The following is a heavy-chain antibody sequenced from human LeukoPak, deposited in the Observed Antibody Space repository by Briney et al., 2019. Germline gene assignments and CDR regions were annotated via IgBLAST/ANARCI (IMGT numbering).Heavy chain of an antibody. Sequence: ASVKVSCKASGYTFTSYAIHWVRQAPGQRLEGMGWISVGNGNTKYSQKLQGRVIITRDTSASTAYMELSSLRSEDTAVYYCTRERGQGRYDYWGQGTLVTVSS. V-gene: IGHV1-3*01. CDR1: GYTFTSYA. CDR2: ISVGNGNT. CDR3: TRERGQGRYDY. J-gene: IGHJ4*02.